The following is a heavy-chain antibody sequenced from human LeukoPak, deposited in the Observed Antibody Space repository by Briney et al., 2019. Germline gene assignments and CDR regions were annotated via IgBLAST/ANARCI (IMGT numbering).Heavy chain of an antibody. CDR1: GFTVSRNY. J-gene: IGHJ4*02. V-gene: IGHV3-53*01. D-gene: IGHD2-2*01. CDR3: ARSPPASPFDY. CDR2: IYSGGDT. Sequence: GGSLRLSCTASGFTVSRNYMSWVRQAPGKGLEWVSVIYSGGDTSYADSVKGRFTISRDISENTLYLQMDNLRAEDTAFYYCARSPPASPFDYWGQGTLVTVSS.